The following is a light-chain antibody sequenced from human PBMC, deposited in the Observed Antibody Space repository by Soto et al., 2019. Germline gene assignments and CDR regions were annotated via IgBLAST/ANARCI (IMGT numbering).Light chain of an antibody. CDR2: EVS. CDR1: SSDVGRYNY. Sequence: QSALTQPASXXXXXXXXXTISCTGTSSDVGRYNYVSWYQQHPGKAPKLMIYEVSNRPSGVSNRFSGSKSGNTASLTISGLQAEDEADYYCSSYTSNSTRVFGGGTKLTVL. J-gene: IGLJ3*02. CDR3: SSYTSNSTRV. V-gene: IGLV2-14*01.